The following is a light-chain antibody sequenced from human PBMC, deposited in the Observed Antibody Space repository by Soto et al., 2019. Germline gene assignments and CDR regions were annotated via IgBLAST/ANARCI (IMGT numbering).Light chain of an antibody. Sequence: EIVLTQSPGTLSLSPGERATLSCRAIQSVSTYLAWYQQKPGQAPGLLIYAASGRATGIPDRFSGSGSGTDFTLTISRLEPEDFAVYYCQQYGSSPYTFGQGTKLEIK. CDR2: AAS. CDR1: QSVSTY. V-gene: IGKV3-20*01. J-gene: IGKJ2*01. CDR3: QQYGSSPYT.